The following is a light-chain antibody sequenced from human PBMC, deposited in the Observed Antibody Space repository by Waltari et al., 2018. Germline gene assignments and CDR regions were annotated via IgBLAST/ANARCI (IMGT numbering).Light chain of an antibody. J-gene: IGKJ1*01. V-gene: IGKV1-17*01. CDR1: QGISIY. Sequence: DIQMTQSPSSLSASAGDTVTITCRARQGISIYLNWYQQKPGKAPKRLIYAASSLESGVPSRFSGSGSRTDFTLTISSLQSEDFATYYCLQYNSHPWTFGQGTKVEFK. CDR2: AAS. CDR3: LQYNSHPWT.